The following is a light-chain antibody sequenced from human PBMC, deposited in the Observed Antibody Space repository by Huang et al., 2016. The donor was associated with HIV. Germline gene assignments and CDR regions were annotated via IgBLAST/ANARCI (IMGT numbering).Light chain of an antibody. CDR1: QSVSSN. Sequence: EIVMTQSPATLSVSPGDRATLSCRASQSVSSNLVWYQQKPGHAPRLLIYGASTRATGIPARFSGSGSGTEFTLTISSLQSEDFAVYYCQQYNNWPLTFGGGTKVEIK. CDR3: QQYNNWPLT. J-gene: IGKJ4*01. V-gene: IGKV3-15*01. CDR2: GAS.